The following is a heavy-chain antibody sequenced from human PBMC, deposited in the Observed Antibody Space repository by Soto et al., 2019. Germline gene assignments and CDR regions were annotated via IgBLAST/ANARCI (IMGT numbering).Heavy chain of an antibody. D-gene: IGHD3-22*01. CDR1: ASNFSNYV. CDR3: AKLIVPFDY. V-gene: IGHV3-23*01. Sequence: GGSLRLSCAASASNFSNYVMSWVRQAPGKGLEWVSGIIGSGDTTYYADSVKGRFTISRDNSKNTLYLQMNSLRAEDTAVYYCAKLIVPFDYWGQGTLVTVSS. CDR2: IIGSGDTT. J-gene: IGHJ4*02.